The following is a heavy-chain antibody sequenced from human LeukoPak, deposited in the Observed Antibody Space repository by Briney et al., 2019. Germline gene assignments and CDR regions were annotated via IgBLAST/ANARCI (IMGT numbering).Heavy chain of an antibody. CDR1: GGSISSYY. Sequence: PSETLSLICTVSGGSISSYYWSWIRQPPGKGLEWIGYIYYSGSTNCNPSLKSRVTISVDTSKNQFSLKLSSVTAADTAVYYCARFYDFWSGYGFDYWGQGTLVTVSS. CDR2: IYYSGST. D-gene: IGHD3-3*01. CDR3: ARFYDFWSGYGFDY. V-gene: IGHV4-59*01. J-gene: IGHJ4*02.